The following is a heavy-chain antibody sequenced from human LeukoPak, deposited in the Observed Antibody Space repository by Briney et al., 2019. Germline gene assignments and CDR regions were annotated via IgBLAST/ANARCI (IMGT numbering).Heavy chain of an antibody. D-gene: IGHD3-22*01. J-gene: IGHJ3*02. CDR3: ARSYDSIDDYYGAFYI. V-gene: IGHV3-33*01. Sequence: PGGSLRLSCAASGFTFSNYGMHWVRQAPGKGLEWVAVIWYDGSNIHYADSAKGRLTISRDNSKNTLYLQMSGLRAEDTAIYYCARSYDSIDDYYGAFYIWGQGTMVTVSS. CDR2: IWYDGSNI. CDR1: GFTFSNYG.